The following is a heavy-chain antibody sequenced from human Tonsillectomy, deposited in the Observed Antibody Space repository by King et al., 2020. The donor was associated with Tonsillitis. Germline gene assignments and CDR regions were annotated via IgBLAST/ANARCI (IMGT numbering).Heavy chain of an antibody. V-gene: IGHV3-48*02. Sequence: VQLVESGGGLVQPGGSLRLSCAASGFTFSSYSMNWVRQAPGKGLEWVSYISSSSSTIYYADSVKGRFTISRDNAKNSLYLQMNRLRDEDTAVYYCARYLVSPSTDLWNYDYVWGIYRPHDAFDIWGQGTMVTVSS. CDR2: ISSSSSTI. D-gene: IGHD3-16*02. J-gene: IGHJ3*02. CDR3: ARYLVSPSTDLWNYDYVWGIYRPHDAFDI. CDR1: GFTFSSYS.